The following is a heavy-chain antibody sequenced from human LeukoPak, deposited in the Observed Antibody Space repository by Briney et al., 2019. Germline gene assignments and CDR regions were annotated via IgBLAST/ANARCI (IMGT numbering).Heavy chain of an antibody. CDR3: ARGDGSGWYLQRNYFDY. D-gene: IGHD6-19*01. J-gene: IGHJ4*02. CDR1: GYTFTGYY. Sequence: ASVKVSCKASGYTFTGYYMHWVRQAPGQGLEWMGWMNPNSGNTGYAQKFQGRVTMTRNTSISTAYMELSSLRSEDTAVYYCARGDGSGWYLQRNYFDYWGQGTLVTVSS. V-gene: IGHV1-8*02. CDR2: MNPNSGNT.